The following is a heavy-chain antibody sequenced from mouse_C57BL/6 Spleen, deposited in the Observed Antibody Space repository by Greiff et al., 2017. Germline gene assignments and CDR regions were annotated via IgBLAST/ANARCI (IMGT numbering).Heavy chain of an antibody. CDR2: ISDGGSYT. D-gene: IGHD4-1*02. CDR3: ARDKATGTSFDY. Sequence: EVKLVESGGGLVKPGGSLKLSCAASGFTFSSYAMSWVRQTPEKRLEWVATISDGGSYTYYPDNVKGRFTISRDNAKNKLYLQMSHLKSEDTAMDYCARDKATGTSFDYWGQGTTLTVSS. J-gene: IGHJ2*01. CDR1: GFTFSSYA. V-gene: IGHV5-4*01.